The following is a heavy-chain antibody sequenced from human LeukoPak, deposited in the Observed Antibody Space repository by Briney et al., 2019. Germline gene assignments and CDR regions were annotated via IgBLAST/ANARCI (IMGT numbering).Heavy chain of an antibody. Sequence: PGGSLRLSCAASGFTFSSYAMSWVRQAPGKGLEWVSAISGSGGSTYYADSVKGRFTISRDNSKNTLYLQLNSLRAEDTAVYYCAKGDCSSTSCYPHYYYMDVWGKGTTVTVSS. CDR3: AKGDCSSTSCYPHYYYMDV. V-gene: IGHV3-23*01. CDR1: GFTFSSYA. J-gene: IGHJ6*03. CDR2: ISGSGGST. D-gene: IGHD2-2*01.